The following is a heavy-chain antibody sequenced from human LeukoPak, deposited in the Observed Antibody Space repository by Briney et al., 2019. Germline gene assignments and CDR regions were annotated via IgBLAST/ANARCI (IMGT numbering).Heavy chain of an antibody. CDR1: GYTFTSYD. J-gene: IGHJ3*02. D-gene: IGHD3-22*01. CDR3: ARSNYYDSSGYYHGAFDI. V-gene: IGHV1-18*01. Sequence: ASVKVSCKASGYTFTSYDISWVRQAPGQGLEWMGWISAYNGNTNYAQKLQGRVTITTDTSTSTAYMELRSLRSDDTAVYYCARSNYYDSSGYYHGAFDIWGQGTMVTVSS. CDR2: ISAYNGNT.